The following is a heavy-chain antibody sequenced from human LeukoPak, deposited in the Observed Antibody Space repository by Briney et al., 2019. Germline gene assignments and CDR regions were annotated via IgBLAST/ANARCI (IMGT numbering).Heavy chain of an antibody. CDR3: AKGGSSSPRSTFDY. D-gene: IGHD6-13*01. J-gene: IGHJ4*02. V-gene: IGHV3-74*01. Sequence: GGSLRLSCAAPGFTFRSYAMSWVRQAPGKGLVWVSRITNDGSSTTYADSVKGRFTISRDNAKNTVYLQMNSLRAEDTAVYYCAKGGSSSPRSTFDYWGQGTLLTVSS. CDR1: GFTFRSYA. CDR2: ITNDGSST.